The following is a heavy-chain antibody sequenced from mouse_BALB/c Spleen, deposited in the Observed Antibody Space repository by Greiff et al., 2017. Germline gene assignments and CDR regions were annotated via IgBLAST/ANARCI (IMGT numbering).Heavy chain of an antibody. J-gene: IGHJ4*01. CDR3: ARNGYYRYDAMDY. V-gene: IGHV2-4-1*01. D-gene: IGHD2-14*01. Sequence: VKLMESGPGLVQPSQSLSITCTVSGFSLTSYGVHWVRQSPGKGLEWLGVIWSGGSTDYNAAFISRLSISKDNSKSQVFFKMNSLQADDTAIYYCARNGYYRYDAMDYWGQGTSVTVSS. CDR1: GFSLTSYG. CDR2: IWSGGST.